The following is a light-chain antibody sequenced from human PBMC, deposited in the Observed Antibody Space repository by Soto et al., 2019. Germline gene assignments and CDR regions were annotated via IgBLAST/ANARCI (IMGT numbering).Light chain of an antibody. CDR2: AVS. V-gene: IGKV1-17*01. J-gene: IGKJ1*01. Sequence: DIQMTQYPSSLSASVGDGVTITCRASQGIKNDLAWYQQKPGKAPKRLIYAVSSLQSEVPSRFSGSGSGTEFTLTISSLQPEDVATYYCLQHHSYPQTFCQGTKVDI. CDR3: LQHHSYPQT. CDR1: QGIKND.